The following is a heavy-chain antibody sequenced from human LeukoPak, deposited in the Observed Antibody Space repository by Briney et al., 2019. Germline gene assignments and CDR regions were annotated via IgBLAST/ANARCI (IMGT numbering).Heavy chain of an antibody. CDR2: ISGSSSAI. Sequence: PGGSLRLSCAASGFAFSIYSMNCVRQAPGKGPEWVSYISGSSSAIYYADSVKGRFIISRDNAKNSLYLQMTSLRAEDTAVYYCAREGRVVRGSYDDWFDPWGQGTLVTVSS. CDR3: AREGRVVRGSYDDWFDP. V-gene: IGHV3-48*01. CDR1: GFAFSIYS. D-gene: IGHD1-26*01. J-gene: IGHJ5*02.